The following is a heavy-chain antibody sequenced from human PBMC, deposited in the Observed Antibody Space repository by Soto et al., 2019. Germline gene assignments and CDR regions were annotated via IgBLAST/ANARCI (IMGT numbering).Heavy chain of an antibody. V-gene: IGHV3-23*01. Sequence: GGSLRLSCAASGFTFSSYAMSWVRQAPGKGLEWVSAISGSGGSTYYADSVKGRFTISRDNSKNTLYLQMNSLRAEDTAVYYCAKHYIDYDILTGYYSSLYYFDYWGQGTLVTVLL. CDR1: GFTFSSYA. CDR3: AKHYIDYDILTGYYSSLYYFDY. CDR2: ISGSGGST. D-gene: IGHD3-9*01. J-gene: IGHJ4*02.